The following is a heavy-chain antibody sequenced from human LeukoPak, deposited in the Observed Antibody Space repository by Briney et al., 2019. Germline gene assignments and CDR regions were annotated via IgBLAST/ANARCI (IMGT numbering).Heavy chain of an antibody. Sequence: GGSLRLSCSASAFIFSSDWMNWGRQAPGKGLGWVASKNKEGSEKFYMDSVKGRFTISRDNDKYSLYLQMNSLRAEDTAVYYCARANYNDWGLFDYWGQGTLVTVSS. CDR1: AFIFSSDW. V-gene: IGHV3-7*01. D-gene: IGHD3-10*01. J-gene: IGHJ4*02. CDR3: ARANYNDWGLFDY. CDR2: KNKEGSEK.